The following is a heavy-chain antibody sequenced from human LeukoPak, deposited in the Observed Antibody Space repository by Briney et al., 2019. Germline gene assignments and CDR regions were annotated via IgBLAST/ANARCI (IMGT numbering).Heavy chain of an antibody. CDR2: INPNSGGT. Sequence: ASVKVSCKASGYTFTGYYIHWVRQAPGQWLEWMGWINPNSGGTNYAQKFQGRVTMTRDTSISTAYVEVSRLRSDDTAVYYCARALRSGSYYEVDYWGQGTLVTVSS. CDR3: ARALRSGSYYEVDY. CDR1: GYTFTGYY. J-gene: IGHJ4*02. V-gene: IGHV1-2*02. D-gene: IGHD1-26*01.